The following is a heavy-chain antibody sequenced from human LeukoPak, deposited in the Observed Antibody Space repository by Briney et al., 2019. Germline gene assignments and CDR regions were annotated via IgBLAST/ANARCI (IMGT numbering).Heavy chain of an antibody. D-gene: IGHD6-6*01. CDR3: ARWATSFDL. CDR1: GFTFGNYW. V-gene: IGHV3-7*01. J-gene: IGHJ4*02. CDR2: IKQDGSDK. Sequence: QPGGSLRLSCAATGFTFGNYWMSWVPQAPGKGLEWVANIKQDGSDKYYVDSVTGRFPISRHNAKNSRYLQMNSLRAEDTDVYYCARWATSFDLWGQGTLVTVSS.